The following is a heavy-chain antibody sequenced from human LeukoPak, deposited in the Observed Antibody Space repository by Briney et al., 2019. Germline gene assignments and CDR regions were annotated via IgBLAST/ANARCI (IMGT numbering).Heavy chain of an antibody. CDR1: GGSISSYY. CDR3: ARHDTAMGLGFDY. V-gene: IGHV4-59*08. CDR2: IYYSGST. Sequence: SETLSLTCTVSGGSISSYYWSWIRQPPGKGLEWIGYIYYSGSTNYNPSLKSRVTISVDTSKNQFSLKLSSVTAADTAVYYCARHDTAMGLGFDYWGQGTLVTVSS. J-gene: IGHJ4*02. D-gene: IGHD5-18*01.